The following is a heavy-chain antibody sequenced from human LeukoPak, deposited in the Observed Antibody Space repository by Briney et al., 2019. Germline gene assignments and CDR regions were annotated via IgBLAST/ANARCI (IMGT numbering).Heavy chain of an antibody. V-gene: IGHV3-7*01. D-gene: IGHD3-10*01. CDR3: ARVTGSGSLGSYPY. CDR2: IKQDGSEK. CDR1: GFTFSSYW. J-gene: IGHJ4*02. Sequence: GGSLGLSCAASGFTFSSYWMSWVRQAPGKGLEWVANIKQDGSEKYYVDSVKGRFTISRDNAKNSLYLQMNSLRAEDTAVYYCARVTGSGSLGSYPYWGQGTLVTVSS.